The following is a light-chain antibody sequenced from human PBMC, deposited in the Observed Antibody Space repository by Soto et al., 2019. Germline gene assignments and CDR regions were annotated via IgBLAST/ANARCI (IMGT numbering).Light chain of an antibody. CDR1: QSLGIW. CDR2: DAS. Sequence: STLSASVGDRVTITCRASQSLGIWLAWHQQKPGKAPKLLIYDASTLKSGVPSRFSGSGSGTKFTLTISSLQPDDFATYYCQEYNSYSGTFGQGTKVDIK. J-gene: IGKJ1*01. V-gene: IGKV1-5*01. CDR3: QEYNSYSGT.